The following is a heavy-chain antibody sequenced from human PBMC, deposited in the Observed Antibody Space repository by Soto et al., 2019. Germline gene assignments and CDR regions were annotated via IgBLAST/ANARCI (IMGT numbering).Heavy chain of an antibody. CDR3: ARDLKGETTFVYYYYYIDV. D-gene: IGHD3-16*01. Sequence: PGKGLEWIGEINHRGGTNYNPSLKSRVTISLDTSKNQFSLKLSSVTAADTAVYFCARDLKGETTFVYYYYYIDVWGEGTTVTVSS. J-gene: IGHJ6*03. V-gene: IGHV4-34*01. CDR2: INHRGGT.